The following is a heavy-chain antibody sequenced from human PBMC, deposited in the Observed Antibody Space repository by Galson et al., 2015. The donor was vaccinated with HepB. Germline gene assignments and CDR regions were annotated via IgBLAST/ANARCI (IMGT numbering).Heavy chain of an antibody. CDR3: TRYSLPLEQLLVPFDY. CDR1: GFTFGDYA. D-gene: IGHD6-19*01. J-gene: IGHJ4*02. V-gene: IGHV3-49*04. CDR2: IRSKASGGTT. Sequence: SLRLSCAASGFTFGDYAMSWVRQAPGKGLEWVGFIRSKASGGTTEYAASVKGRFTISRDDSKSIPYLQMNSLKTEDTAVYYCTRYSLPLEQLLVPFDYWGQGTLVTVSS.